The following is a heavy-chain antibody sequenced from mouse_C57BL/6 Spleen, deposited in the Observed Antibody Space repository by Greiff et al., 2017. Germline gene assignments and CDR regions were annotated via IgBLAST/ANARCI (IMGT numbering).Heavy chain of an antibody. Sequence: EVKVVESGGGLVKPGGSLKLSCAASGFTFSSYAMSWVRQTPEKRLEWVATISDGGSYTYYPDNVKGRFTISRDNAKNNLYLQMSHLKSEDTAMYYCARDNGPLYYGNKGAMDYWGQGTSVTVSS. CDR3: ARDNGPLYYGNKGAMDY. J-gene: IGHJ4*01. CDR1: GFTFSSYA. D-gene: IGHD1-1*01. CDR2: ISDGGSYT. V-gene: IGHV5-4*01.